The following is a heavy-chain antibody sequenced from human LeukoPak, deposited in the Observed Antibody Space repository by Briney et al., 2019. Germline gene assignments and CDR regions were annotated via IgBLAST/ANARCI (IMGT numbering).Heavy chain of an antibody. V-gene: IGHV1-69*01. CDR3: ARGRPYYGYVWGSYRDFDY. Sequence: SVKVSCKASGGTFSSYAISWVRQAPGQGLEWMGWIIPIFGTANYAQKFQGRVTITADESTSTAYMELSSLRSEDTAVYYCARGRPYYGYVWGSYRDFDYWGQGTLVTVSS. CDR2: IIPIFGTA. D-gene: IGHD3-16*02. J-gene: IGHJ4*02. CDR1: GGTFSSYA.